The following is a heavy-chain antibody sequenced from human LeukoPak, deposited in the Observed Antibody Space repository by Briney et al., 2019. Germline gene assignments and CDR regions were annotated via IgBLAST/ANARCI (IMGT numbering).Heavy chain of an antibody. CDR1: GFTVSRNH. CDR3: VTLPTGDY. J-gene: IGHJ4*02. CDR2: SYSGGST. D-gene: IGHD2-15*01. Sequence: GESLRLSCAAFGFTVSRNHLTWVRLGPGPGLGWVSISYSGGSTYYAASVRGRFTISRDSFQNTLYLQMNGLRVDDTAVYYCVTLPTGDYWGQGTLVTASS. V-gene: IGHV3-53*01.